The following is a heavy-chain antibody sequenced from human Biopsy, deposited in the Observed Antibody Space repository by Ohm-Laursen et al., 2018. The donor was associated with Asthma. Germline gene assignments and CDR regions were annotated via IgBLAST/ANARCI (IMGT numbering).Heavy chain of an antibody. D-gene: IGHD2-15*01. CDR2: INSVFGTT. Sequence: SVKVSCKPLGGTFNTYVIGWVRQAPGQGLEWMGGINSVFGTTTYPQKFQDRVTITADDSTSTVYVELSSLRSEDTAVYYCARKAGSCISRACYSLDFWGQGTLVTVSS. J-gene: IGHJ4*02. V-gene: IGHV1-69*13. CDR1: GGTFNTYV. CDR3: ARKAGSCISRACYSLDF.